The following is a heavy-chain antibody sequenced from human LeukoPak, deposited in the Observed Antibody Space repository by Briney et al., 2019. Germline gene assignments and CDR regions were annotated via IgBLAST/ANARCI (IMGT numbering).Heavy chain of an antibody. CDR3: ARGVRLEDTAMVTFYYYGMDV. J-gene: IGHJ6*02. D-gene: IGHD5-18*01. Sequence: SVTVSCKASGGTFSSYAISWVRQAPGQGLEWMGGIIPIFGTANYAQKFQGRVTITADESTSTAYMELSSLRSEDTAVYYCARGVRLEDTAMVTFYYYGMDVWGQGTTVTVSS. CDR1: GGTFSSYA. V-gene: IGHV1-69*13. CDR2: IIPIFGTA.